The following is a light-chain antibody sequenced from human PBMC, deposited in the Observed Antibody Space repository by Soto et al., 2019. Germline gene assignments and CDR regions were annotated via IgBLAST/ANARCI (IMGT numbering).Light chain of an antibody. V-gene: IGKV3-20*01. CDR3: QQYGSSTGT. J-gene: IGKJ3*01. Sequence: EIVLTQSPGTLSFSPGERATLSRRASHTVRNNYLAWYQQKPGQAPRLLIYGASSRATGIPDRFSGSGSGTDFTLTISRLEPEDFAVYYCQQYGSSTGTFGPGTKVDIK. CDR2: GAS. CDR1: HTVRNNY.